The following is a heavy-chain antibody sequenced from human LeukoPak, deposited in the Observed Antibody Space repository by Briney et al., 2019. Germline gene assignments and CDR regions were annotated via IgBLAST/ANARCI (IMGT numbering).Heavy chain of an antibody. CDR2: IKDDGSQK. V-gene: IGHV3-7*01. CDR1: GFTFSSYW. Sequence: GGPLRLSCAASGFTFSSYWMAWVRQAPGKGLEWVGNIKDDGSQKYYVDSVKGRFTISRDNAENSLYLQLNSLRAEDSAVYYCGREVPGAMNAVDVWGQGTMVTVSS. D-gene: IGHD2-2*01. J-gene: IGHJ3*01. CDR3: GREVPGAMNAVDV.